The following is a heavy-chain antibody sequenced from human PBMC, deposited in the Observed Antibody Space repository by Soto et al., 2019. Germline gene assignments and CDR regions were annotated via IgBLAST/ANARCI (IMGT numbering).Heavy chain of an antibody. CDR3: ARRAYNYANMDV. D-gene: IGHD5-18*01. J-gene: IGHJ6*02. CDR2: INPSGGST. V-gene: IGHV1-46*01. CDR1: GYTFTTNY. Sequence: QVQLVQSGAEVKKPGASVKVSCETSGYTFTTNYIHWVRRAPRQGLEWMGMINPSGGSTSYAQKFQGRVTMTRDTSTRTIYMELSSLRRDDTAIYYCARRAYNYANMDVWGQGTTVTVSS.